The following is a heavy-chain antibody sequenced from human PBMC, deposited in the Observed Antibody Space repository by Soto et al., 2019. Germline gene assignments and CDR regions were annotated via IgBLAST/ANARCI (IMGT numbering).Heavy chain of an antibody. CDR1: GFTFNSYS. CDR3: AGASSYGTYYFDY. CDR2: ISSSSRYK. J-gene: IGHJ4*02. Sequence: GGSLRLSCAASGFTFNSYSMNWVRQAPGRGLEWVSSISSSSRYKYSADSLKGRFTVTNDNAKNLLYLKMSRLRADDTAVYYSAGASSYGTYYFDYWGQGTLVTVSS. V-gene: IGHV3-21*01. D-gene: IGHD5-18*01.